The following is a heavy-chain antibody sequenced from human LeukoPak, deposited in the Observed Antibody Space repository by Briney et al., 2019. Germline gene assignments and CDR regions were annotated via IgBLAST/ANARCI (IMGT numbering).Heavy chain of an antibody. D-gene: IGHD5-18*01. Sequence: PSETLSLTCTVSGGTVSGASISSYYWSWIRQPPGKGLEWIGFIYYSGSTNYNPSLKSRVTISVDTSKNQFSLKLSSVTAADTAVYSCARGPYNGDPPDSYGFDYWGQGTLVTVSS. CDR3: ARGPYNGDPPDSYGFDY. CDR2: IYYSGST. J-gene: IGHJ4*02. V-gene: IGHV4-61*01. CDR1: GGTVSGASISSYY.